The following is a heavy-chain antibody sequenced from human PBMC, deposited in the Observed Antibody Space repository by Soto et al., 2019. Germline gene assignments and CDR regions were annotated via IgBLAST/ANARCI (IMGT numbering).Heavy chain of an antibody. CDR3: ARGASSSWTSLDY. CDR1: GYSFINYA. CDR2: INIGDGNT. D-gene: IGHD6-13*01. J-gene: IGHJ4*02. V-gene: IGHV1-3*04. Sequence: ASVKVSCKASGYSFINYAIYWVRQAPGQRLEWMGRINIGDGNTEYSQRFQGRVTITRDTSASTAYMDLSSLTSDDTAVYYCARGASSSWTSLDYWGQGTLVTVSS.